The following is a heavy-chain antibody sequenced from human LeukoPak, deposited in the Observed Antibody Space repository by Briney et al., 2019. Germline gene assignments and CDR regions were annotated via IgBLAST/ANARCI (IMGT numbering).Heavy chain of an antibody. CDR3: ARDVPLGSYGANL. J-gene: IGHJ4*02. CDR2: ISSSSSYI. V-gene: IGHV3-21*01. CDR1: GFTFSSYS. D-gene: IGHD4/OR15-4a*01. Sequence: GGSLRLSCAASGFTFSSYSMNWVRQAPGKGLEWVSSISSSSSYIYYADSVKGRFTISRDNAKNSLYPQMNSLRAEDTAVYYCARDVPLGSYGANLWGQGTLVTVSS.